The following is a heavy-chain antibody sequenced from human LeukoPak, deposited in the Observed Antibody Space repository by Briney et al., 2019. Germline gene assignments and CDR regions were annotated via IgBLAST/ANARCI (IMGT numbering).Heavy chain of an antibody. D-gene: IGHD4-17*01. Sequence: GGSLRLSCVGSGFTFSSYWMHWVRQGPGKGLEWVSRISIDGSTTTYADSVKGRFTISRDNSKNTLYLQMNSLRAEDTAVYYCAKDATTVTTLLDYWGQGTLVTVSS. CDR2: ISIDGSTT. V-gene: IGHV3-74*01. J-gene: IGHJ4*02. CDR1: GFTFSSYW. CDR3: AKDATTVTTLLDY.